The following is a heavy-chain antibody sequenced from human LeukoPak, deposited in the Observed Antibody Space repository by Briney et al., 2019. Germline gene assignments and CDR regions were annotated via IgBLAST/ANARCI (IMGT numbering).Heavy chain of an antibody. D-gene: IGHD4-17*01. CDR2: ISYDGSKK. J-gene: IGHJ4*02. V-gene: IGHV3-30*18. Sequence: PGRSLRLSCAASGFTFSNYGMHWVRQAPGKGLEWVAVISYDGSKKYYADSVKGRFTISRDNSKNTLSLQMNSLRAEDTAVYYCAKDGIDYGDYVYYFDYWGQGTLVTVSS. CDR3: AKDGIDYGDYVYYFDY. CDR1: GFTFSNYG.